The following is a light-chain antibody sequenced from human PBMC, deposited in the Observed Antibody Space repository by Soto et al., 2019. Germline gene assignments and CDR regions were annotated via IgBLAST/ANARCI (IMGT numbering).Light chain of an antibody. Sequence: EIVFTQSPGTLSSSPGERVTLSCRASQSVTSSYLACYQQKSGQAPRRLIYGASTRATGSPDRFSGSGSWTDFTLTISTLEPEDFAAYYFQQYGSCRLTFGAGTKVDIK. CDR3: QQYGSCRLT. J-gene: IGKJ4*01. CDR1: QSVTSSY. V-gene: IGKV3-20*01. CDR2: GAS.